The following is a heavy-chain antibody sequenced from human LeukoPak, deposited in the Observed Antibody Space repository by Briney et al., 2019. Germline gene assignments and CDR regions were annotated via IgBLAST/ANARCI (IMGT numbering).Heavy chain of an antibody. Sequence: GASVKVSCKASGYNFQGYGVSWVRQAPGQGLEWMGWISGYNGNTNYPQKFQGRVTMTEDTSTDTAYMELSRLRSDDTAVYYCARGGFLPVDYWGQGTLVTVSS. CDR1: GYNFQGYG. CDR2: ISGYNGNT. CDR3: ARGGFLPVDY. J-gene: IGHJ4*02. V-gene: IGHV1-18*01.